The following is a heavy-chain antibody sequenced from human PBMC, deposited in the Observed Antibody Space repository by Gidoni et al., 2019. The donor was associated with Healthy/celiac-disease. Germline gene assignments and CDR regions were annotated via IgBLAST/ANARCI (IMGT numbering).Heavy chain of an antibody. CDR2: INHSGST. V-gene: IGHV4-34*01. J-gene: IGHJ4*02. CDR1: GGAFSGYY. CDR3: ARFVAVPAAIPWGYYFDY. Sequence: QVQLQQWGAGLLKPSETLSLTGAVYGGAFSGYYWSGIRQPPGKGLEWLGEINHSGSTNSHPSLKSRVTISVDTSKNQFSLKLSSVTAADTAVYYCARFVAVPAAIPWGYYFDYWGQGTLVTVSS. D-gene: IGHD2-2*02.